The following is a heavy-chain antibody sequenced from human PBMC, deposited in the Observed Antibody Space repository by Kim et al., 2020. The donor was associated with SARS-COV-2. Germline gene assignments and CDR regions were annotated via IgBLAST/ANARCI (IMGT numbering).Heavy chain of an antibody. CDR2: INPNSGGT. CDR1: GYTFTGYY. J-gene: IGHJ6*02. D-gene: IGHD2-21*02. CDR3: ARDNCGGDCYYSYYGMDV. Sequence: ASVKVSCKASGYTFTGYYMHWVRQAPGQGLEWMGWINPNSGGTNYAQKFQGWVTMTRDTSISTAYMELSRLRSDDTAVYYCARDNCGGDCYYSYYGMDVWGQGTTVTVSS. V-gene: IGHV1-2*04.